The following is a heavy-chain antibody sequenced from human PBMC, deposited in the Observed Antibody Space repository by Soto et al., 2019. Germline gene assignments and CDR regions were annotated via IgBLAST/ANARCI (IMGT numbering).Heavy chain of an antibody. J-gene: IGHJ4*01. CDR1: GFTFSSYW. CDR3: ASLLVVPGAVKFDY. D-gene: IGHD2-2*01. CDR2: IKQDGSEK. Sequence: GGSLRLSCEAPGFTFSSYWMAWVRQAPGKGLEWVANIKQDGSEKYYVDSVKGRFTISRDNAKNSLFLQMDSLRAEDTAVYYCASLLVVPGAVKFDYWGQGTLVTVSS. V-gene: IGHV3-7*01.